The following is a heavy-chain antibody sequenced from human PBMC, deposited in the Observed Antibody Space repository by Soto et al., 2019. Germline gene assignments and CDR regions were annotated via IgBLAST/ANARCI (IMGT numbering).Heavy chain of an antibody. CDR1: GYTFTSYG. V-gene: IGHV1-18*01. Sequence: ASVKVSCKASGYTFTSYGISWVRQAPGQELEWKGWISAYNGNTNYAQKLQGRVTMTTDTSTSTAYLELRSLRSDDTFVYYFVSEFWSRSAARINWFASCGQGTLVIVSS. CDR2: ISAYNGNT. J-gene: IGHJ5*01. CDR3: VSEFWSRSAARINWFAS. D-gene: IGHD6-6*01.